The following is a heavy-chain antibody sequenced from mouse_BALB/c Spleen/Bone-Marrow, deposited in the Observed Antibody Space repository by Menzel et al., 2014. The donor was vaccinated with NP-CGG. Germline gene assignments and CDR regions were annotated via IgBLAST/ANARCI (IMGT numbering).Heavy chain of an antibody. J-gene: IGHJ4*01. Sequence: EVNVVESGGDLVKPGGSLKLSCAASGFTFSSYGMSWVRQTPDKRLEWVATISSGGXYTYYPDSVKGRFTISRDNAKNTLYLQMSSLKSEDTAMHYCASTITTVVAEGAMDYWGQGTSVTVSS. V-gene: IGHV5-6*01. CDR3: ASTITTVVAEGAMDY. CDR1: GFTFSSYG. D-gene: IGHD1-1*01. CDR2: ISSGGXYT.